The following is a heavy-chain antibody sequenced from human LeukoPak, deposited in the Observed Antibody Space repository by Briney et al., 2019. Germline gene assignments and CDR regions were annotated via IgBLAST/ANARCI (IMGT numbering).Heavy chain of an antibody. J-gene: IGHJ4*02. CDR1: GFTFSNYA. D-gene: IGHD3-9*01. V-gene: IGHV3-30*02. Sequence: GGSLRLSRAASGFTFSNYAMHWVRQAPGKGLEWVAFIRFDGSNEYYADSVKGRFTISRDNSTNTLSLQMNSLRAEDTAVYYCAKGANLRYFDWLHFDYRGQGTLVTVSS. CDR3: AKGANLRYFDWLHFDY. CDR2: IRFDGSNE.